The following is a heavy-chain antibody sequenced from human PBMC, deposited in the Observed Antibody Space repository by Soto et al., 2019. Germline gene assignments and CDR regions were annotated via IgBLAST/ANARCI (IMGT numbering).Heavy chain of an antibody. CDR3: ARQNYDYVWGSYRYTVPRPFDY. J-gene: IGHJ4*02. D-gene: IGHD3-16*02. V-gene: IGHV4-59*08. Sequence: SETLSLTCTVSGGSISSYYWSWIRQPPGKGLEWIGYIYYSGSTNYNPSLKSRVTISVDTSKNQFSLKLSSVTAADTAVYYCARQNYDYVWGSYRYTVPRPFDYWGQGTLVTVS. CDR1: GGSISSYY. CDR2: IYYSGST.